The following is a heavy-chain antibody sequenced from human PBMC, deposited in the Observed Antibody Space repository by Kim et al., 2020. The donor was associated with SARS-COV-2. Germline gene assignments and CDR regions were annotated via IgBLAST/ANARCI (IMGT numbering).Heavy chain of an antibody. D-gene: IGHD2-8*02. Sequence: DAVEGRFTISRDNSKNTLYMQMNSLRAEDTAVYYCATTSKTTDTWCHLSYWGQGTLVTVSS. J-gene: IGHJ4*02. V-gene: IGHV3-23*01. CDR3: ATTSKTTDTWCHLSY.